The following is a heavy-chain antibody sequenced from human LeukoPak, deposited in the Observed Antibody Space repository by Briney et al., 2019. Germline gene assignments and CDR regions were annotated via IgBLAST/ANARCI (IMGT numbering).Heavy chain of an antibody. CDR2: IYYSGST. J-gene: IGHJ2*01. Sequence: SETLSLTCTVSGGSISSSSYYWGWIRQPPGKGLEWIGSIYYSGSTYYNPSLKSRVTISVDTSKNQFSLNLSSMTAADTAVYYCATRDSGYDAWYFDLRGRGTLVTVSS. CDR1: GGSISSSSYY. D-gene: IGHD5-12*01. CDR3: ATRDSGYDAWYFDL. V-gene: IGHV4-39*07.